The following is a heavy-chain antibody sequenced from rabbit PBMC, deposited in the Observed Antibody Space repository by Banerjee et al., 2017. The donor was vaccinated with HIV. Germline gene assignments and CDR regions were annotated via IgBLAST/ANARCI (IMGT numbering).Heavy chain of an antibody. Sequence: QEQLVESGGGLVRPEGSLKLSCTASGFSFSNKAVMCWVRQAPGKGLQWIACIYNGDGNTYYASWAKGRFTISKTSSTTVTLQMTSLTAADTATYFCARTDYAAYGYEMWGPGTLVTVS. CDR2: IYNGDGNT. D-gene: IGHD6-1*01. CDR3: ARTDYAAYGYEM. V-gene: IGHV1S45*01. J-gene: IGHJ4*01. CDR1: GFSFSNKAV.